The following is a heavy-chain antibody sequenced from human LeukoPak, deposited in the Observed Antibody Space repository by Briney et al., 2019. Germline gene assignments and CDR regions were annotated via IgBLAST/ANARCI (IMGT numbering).Heavy chain of an antibody. J-gene: IGHJ4*02. Sequence: PSETLSLTCTVSGGSISYYYWSWIRQPPGKGLEWIGYISSSGSTNYNPSLKSRVTISLDTSKNQFSLKLSSVTAADTAVYYCARGVFDQSVVVPTAMIYFDYWGQGTLVTVSS. D-gene: IGHD2-2*01. CDR1: GGSISYYY. V-gene: IGHV4-59*01. CDR2: ISSSGST. CDR3: ARGVFDQSVVVPTAMIYFDY.